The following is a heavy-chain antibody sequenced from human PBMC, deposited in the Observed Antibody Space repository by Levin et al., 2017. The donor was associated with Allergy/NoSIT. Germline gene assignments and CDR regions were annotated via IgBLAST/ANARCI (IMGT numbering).Heavy chain of an antibody. D-gene: IGHD3-10*01. CDR1: GFTFSSYA. CDR2: ISYDGSNK. CDR3: ARVGVWFGELSNEGPDY. Sequence: GESLKISCAASGFTFSSYAMHWVRQAPGKGLEWVAVISYDGSNKYYADSVKGRFTISRDNSKNTLYLQMNSLRAEDTAVYYCARVGVWFGELSNEGPDYWGQGTLVTVSS. V-gene: IGHV3-30-3*01. J-gene: IGHJ4*02.